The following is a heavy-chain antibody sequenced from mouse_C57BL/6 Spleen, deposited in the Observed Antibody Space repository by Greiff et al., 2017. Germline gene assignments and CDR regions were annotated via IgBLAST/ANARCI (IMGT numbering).Heavy chain of an antibody. D-gene: IGHD1-1*01. Sequence: EVKLVESGTVLARPGASVKMSCKTSGYTFTSYWMHWVKQRPGQGLEWIGAIYPGNSDTSYNQKFKGKAKLTAVTSASTAYMELSSLTNEDSAVYYCTRKGGFTTVVANPFAYWGQGTLVTVSA. CDR3: TRKGGFTTVVANPFAY. CDR1: GYTFTSYW. J-gene: IGHJ3*01. CDR2: IYPGNSDT. V-gene: IGHV1-5*01.